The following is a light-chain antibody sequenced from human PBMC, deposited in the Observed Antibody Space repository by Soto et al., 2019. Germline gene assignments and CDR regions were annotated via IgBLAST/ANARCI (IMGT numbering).Light chain of an antibody. Sequence: IVMPQSPEYLGVSIGGRSNHKCKSSQSIFYISNNKNYLAWYQQKPGQPPKLLIYWASTRASGVPDRFIGSGSGRDFTLTISSLQAEDVAVYYCQQYFSTLTFGQGTKVDIK. J-gene: IGKJ1*01. V-gene: IGKV4-1*01. CDR3: QQYFSTLT. CDR1: QSIFYISNNKNY. CDR2: WAS.